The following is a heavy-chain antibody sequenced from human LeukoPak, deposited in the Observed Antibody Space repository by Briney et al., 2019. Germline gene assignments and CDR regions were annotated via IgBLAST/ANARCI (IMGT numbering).Heavy chain of an antibody. J-gene: IGHJ4*02. CDR1: GFTFSSYA. CDR3: ASRLKTPSDYGLSKYYFDY. D-gene: IGHD4-17*01. Sequence: PGRSLRLSCAASGFTFSSYAMSWVRQAPGKGLEWVSAISGSGGSTYYADSVKGRFTVSRDNSKNTLYLQMNSLRAEDTAVYYCASRLKTPSDYGLSKYYFDYWGQGTLVTVSS. V-gene: IGHV3-23*01. CDR2: ISGSGGST.